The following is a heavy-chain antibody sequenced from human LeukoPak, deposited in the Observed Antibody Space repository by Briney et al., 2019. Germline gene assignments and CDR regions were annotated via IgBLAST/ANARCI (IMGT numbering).Heavy chain of an antibody. CDR1: GYTFTSYY. CDR2: INPSGGST. D-gene: IGHD4-17*01. J-gene: IGHJ5*02. CDR3: ASSTVTTIGWFDP. V-gene: IGHV1-46*01. Sequence: GASVKVSCKASGYTFTSYYMHWVRQPPGQGLEWMGIINPSGGSTSYAQKFQGRVTMTRDMSTSTVYMELSSLRSEDTAVYYCASSTVTTIGWFDPWGQGTLVTVSS.